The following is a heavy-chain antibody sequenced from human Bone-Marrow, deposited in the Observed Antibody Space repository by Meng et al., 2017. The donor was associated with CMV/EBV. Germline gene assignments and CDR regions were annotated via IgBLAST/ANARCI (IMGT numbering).Heavy chain of an antibody. CDR1: GGTFSSYA. D-gene: IGHD1-26*01. CDR3: ARDRISGSYPYYYYYGMEV. J-gene: IGHJ6*02. CDR2: IIPIFGTA. Sequence: SVKVSCKASGGTFSSYAISWVRQAPGQGLEWMGGIIPIFGTANYAQKFQGRVTITTDESTSTAYMELSSLRSEDTAVYYCARDRISGSYPYYYYYGMEVWGQGNTVNVAS. V-gene: IGHV1-69*05.